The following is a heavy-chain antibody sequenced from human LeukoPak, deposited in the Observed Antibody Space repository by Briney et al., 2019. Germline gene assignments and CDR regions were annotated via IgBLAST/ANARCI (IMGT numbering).Heavy chain of an antibody. J-gene: IGHJ4*02. CDR1: GVSLDDYY. D-gene: IGHD4-17*01. CDR2: INHSGYT. V-gene: IGHV4-34*01. Sequence: SETLSLTCAVSGVSLDDYYWSWVRQTPGKGLEWLGEINHSGYTNDSPSLKSRVTLSIDTSNKQFSLNLRSVTVAGAGIYYCTRMTTGHDYWGQGTLVTVSS. CDR3: TRMTTGHDY.